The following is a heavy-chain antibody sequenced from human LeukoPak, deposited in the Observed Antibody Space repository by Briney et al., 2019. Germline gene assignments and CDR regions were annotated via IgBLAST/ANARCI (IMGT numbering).Heavy chain of an antibody. CDR1: GYTFTGYY. CDR2: INPDSGGT. Sequence: GASVKVSCKASGYTFTGYYMHWVRQAPGQGLEWMGWINPDSGGTNYAQKFQGRVTMTRDTSISTAYMDLSRLRSDDTAVYYCVRDQYLNVLTGFDEWGQGTLVTVSS. D-gene: IGHD3-9*01. J-gene: IGHJ4*02. CDR3: VRDQYLNVLTGFDE. V-gene: IGHV1-2*02.